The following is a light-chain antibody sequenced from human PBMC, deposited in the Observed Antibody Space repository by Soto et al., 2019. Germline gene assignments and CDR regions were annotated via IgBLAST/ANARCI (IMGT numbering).Light chain of an antibody. V-gene: IGLV2-11*01. CDR3: CSFAGSYTLGV. Sequence: QSVLTQPRSVSGSPGQSVTVSCTATSSDVGGYNYVSWYQHHPSKAPKLIIYDVTKRPSGVPDRFAGSKSGNTASLTISGLQAEDEADYYCCSFAGSYTLGVFGGGTKLTVL. CDR1: SSDVGGYNY. J-gene: IGLJ3*02. CDR2: DVT.